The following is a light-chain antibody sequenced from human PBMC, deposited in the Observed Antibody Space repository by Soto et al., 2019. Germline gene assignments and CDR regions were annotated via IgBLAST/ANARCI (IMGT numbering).Light chain of an antibody. J-gene: IGLJ1*01. CDR2: GNS. V-gene: IGLV1-40*01. CDR1: SSNIGAGYD. Sequence: QSVLTQPPSVSGAPGQSVTISCTGNSSNIGAGYDVHWYQQLPGTAPKLLIHGNSNRPSGVPDRFSGSKSGTSASLAITGLLAVDEADYDCQSYDSSLSGLYVFGTGTKVTVL. CDR3: QSYDSSLSGLYV.